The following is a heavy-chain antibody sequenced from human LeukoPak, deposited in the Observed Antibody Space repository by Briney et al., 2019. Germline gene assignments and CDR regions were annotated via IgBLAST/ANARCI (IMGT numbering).Heavy chain of an antibody. V-gene: IGHV4-31*03. CDR1: GGSISSGGYY. CDR2: IYYSGST. J-gene: IGHJ4*02. D-gene: IGHD2-15*01. Sequence: SETLSLTCTVSGGSISSGGYYWSWIRQHPGKGLEWIGYIYYSGSTSYHPSLKSRVTISVDTSKNQFSLKLSSVTAADTAVYYCARDDCSGGSCYSDYWGQGTLVTVSS. CDR3: ARDDCSGGSCYSDY.